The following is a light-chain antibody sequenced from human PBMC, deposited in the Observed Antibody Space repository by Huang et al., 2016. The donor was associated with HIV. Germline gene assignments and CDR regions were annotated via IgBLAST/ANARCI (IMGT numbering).Light chain of an antibody. J-gene: IGKJ1*01. CDR1: QSVSSSS. Sequence: EIVLTQSPGTLSLSPGERATLSCRASQSVSSSSLAWYQQKPGQAPRLLIDGASNRATGIPDSFSGSGSGADFTLTISRLEPEDFAVYYCQQYGRSPWTFGLGTKVEIK. CDR3: QQYGRSPWT. CDR2: GAS. V-gene: IGKV3-20*01.